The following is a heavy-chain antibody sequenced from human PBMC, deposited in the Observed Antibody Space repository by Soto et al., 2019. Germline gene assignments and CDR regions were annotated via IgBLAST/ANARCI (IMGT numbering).Heavy chain of an antibody. CDR3: AKSPTDYDFWSGYSYYFDY. Sequence: PGGSLRLSCAASGFTFSSYAMSWVRQAPGKGLEWVSAISGSGGSTYYADSVKGRLTISRDNSKNTLYLQMNSLRAEDTAVYYCAKSPTDYDFWSGYSYYFDYWGQGTLVTVS. CDR2: ISGSGGST. D-gene: IGHD3-3*01. V-gene: IGHV3-23*01. J-gene: IGHJ4*02. CDR1: GFTFSSYA.